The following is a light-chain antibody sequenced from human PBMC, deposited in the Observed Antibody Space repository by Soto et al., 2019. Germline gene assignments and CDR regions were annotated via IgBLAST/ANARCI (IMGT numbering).Light chain of an antibody. V-gene: IGLV2-14*03. CDR3: TSYTIATTWV. Sequence: QSALTQPASVSGSPGQSITIPCTGSSSDIGNYNYVSWYQQQHPGKAPKLMIYDVSTRPSGVSIRFSGSKSGNTASLTISGLQAEDEDFYHCTSYTIATTWVFGGGTKLTVL. CDR2: DVS. J-gene: IGLJ3*02. CDR1: SSDIGNYNY.